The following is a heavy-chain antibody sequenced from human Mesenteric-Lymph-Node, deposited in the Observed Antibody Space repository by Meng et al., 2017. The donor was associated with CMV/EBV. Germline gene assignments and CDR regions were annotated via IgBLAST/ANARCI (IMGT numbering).Heavy chain of an antibody. J-gene: IGHJ4*02. CDR2: IKEDGSQK. D-gene: IGHD6-13*01. V-gene: IGHV3-7*01. Sequence: GESLKISCAVSGFTFSNYWMTWVRQAPGKGLEWVANIKEDGSQKYYVESVRGRFTISRDNAKNSLYLQMNSLRAEDTAVYYCARERLSSSWSGFDYWGQGTLVTVSS. CDR1: GFTFSNYW. CDR3: ARERLSSSWSGFDY.